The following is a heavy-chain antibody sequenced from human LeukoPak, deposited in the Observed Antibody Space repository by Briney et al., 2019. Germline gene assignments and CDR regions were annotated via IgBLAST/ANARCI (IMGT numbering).Heavy chain of an antibody. J-gene: IGHJ3*02. V-gene: IGHV1-3*01. D-gene: IGHD6-19*01. CDR2: INAGNGNT. CDR1: GYTFTSYA. Sequence: ASVKVSCKASGYTFTSYAMHWVRQAPGQRLEWMGWINAGNGNTKYSQKFQGRVTITRDTSASTAYMELSSLRSEDTAVYYCARTRAVAISNDAFDIWGQGTMVTVSS. CDR3: ARTRAVAISNDAFDI.